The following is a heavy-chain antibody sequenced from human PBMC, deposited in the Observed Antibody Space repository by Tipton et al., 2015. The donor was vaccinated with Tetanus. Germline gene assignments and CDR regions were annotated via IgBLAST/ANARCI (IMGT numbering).Heavy chain of an antibody. CDR1: GYTFTGYY. D-gene: IGHD3-10*01. CDR2: INPSGGST. CDR3: ARVATMVRGVIRDYFDY. V-gene: IGHV1-46*01. Sequence: QVQLVQSGAEVKKPGASVKVSCKASGYTFTGYYMHWVRQAPGQGLEWMGIINPSGGSTSYAQKFQGRVTMTRDTSTSTVYMELSSLRSEDTAVYYCARVATMVRGVIRDYFDYWGQGTLVTVSS. J-gene: IGHJ4*02.